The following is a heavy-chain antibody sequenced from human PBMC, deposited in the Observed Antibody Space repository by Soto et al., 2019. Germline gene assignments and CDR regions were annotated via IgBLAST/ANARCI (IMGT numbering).Heavy chain of an antibody. J-gene: IGHJ4*02. V-gene: IGHV4-39*01. Sequence: ETLSLSCTVSGAPITNNDYFWAWIPQPPGRGLEFIASMHASGGTYHASSLKSHATKSLDTSKNQFSLKLHSVTAADTANYFCAGIVVGANQHSGVDHWGQGTLVTVSS. CDR1: GAPITNNDYF. D-gene: IGHD2-15*01. CDR2: MHASGGT. CDR3: AGIVVGANQHSGVDH.